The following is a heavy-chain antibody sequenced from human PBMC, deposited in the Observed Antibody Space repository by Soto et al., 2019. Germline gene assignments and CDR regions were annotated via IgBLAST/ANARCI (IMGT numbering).Heavy chain of an antibody. CDR3: ARDITIFGVVIKGSNWFDP. Sequence: NPSETLSLTCTVSGGSISSSSYYGGWIRQPPGKGLEWIGSIYYSGSTYYNPSLKSRVTISVDTSKNQFSLKLSSVTAADTAVYYCARDITIFGVVIKGSNWFDPWGQGTLVTVSS. CDR1: GGSISSSSYY. CDR2: IYYSGST. V-gene: IGHV4-39*01. J-gene: IGHJ5*02. D-gene: IGHD3-3*01.